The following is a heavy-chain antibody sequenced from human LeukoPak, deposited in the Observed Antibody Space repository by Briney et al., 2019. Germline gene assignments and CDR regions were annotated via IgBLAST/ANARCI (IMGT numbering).Heavy chain of an antibody. D-gene: IGHD3-10*01. CDR3: ARGSYGSGSYFDY. J-gene: IGHJ4*02. CDR1: GGSFSGYY. V-gene: IGHV4-59*01. Sequence: PSETLSLTCVVSGGSFSGYYWSWIRQPPGKGLEWIGYIYYSGSTNYNPSLKSRVTISVDTSKNQFSLKLSSVTAADTAVYYCARGSYGSGSYFDYWGQGTLVTVSS. CDR2: IYYSGST.